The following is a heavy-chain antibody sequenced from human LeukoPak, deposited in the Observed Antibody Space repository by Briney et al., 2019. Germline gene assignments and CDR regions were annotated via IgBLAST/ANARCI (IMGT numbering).Heavy chain of an antibody. Sequence: SQTLSLTCAISGDSFSSNSVTWNWIRQSPSRGLEWLGRTYYRSTWYNDYAVSVRGRITVNPDTSKNQFSLHLNSVTPEDTAIYYCARRLTQYDCFDPWGQGILVTVSS. CDR3: ARRLTQYDCFDP. V-gene: IGHV6-1*01. CDR1: GDSFSSNSVT. CDR2: TYYRSTWYN. D-gene: IGHD2-2*01. J-gene: IGHJ5*02.